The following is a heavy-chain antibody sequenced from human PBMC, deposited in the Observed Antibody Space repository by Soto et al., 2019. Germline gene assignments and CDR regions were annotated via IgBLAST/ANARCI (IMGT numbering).Heavy chain of an antibody. J-gene: IGHJ6*02. CDR1: GYTFTSYD. CDR2: MNPNRGNT. V-gene: IGHV1-8*01. D-gene: IGHD3-3*01. CDR3: ARGGARFSEHTMDV. Sequence: QVQLVQSGAEVKKPGASVKVSCKASGYTFTSYDINWVRQATGQGLEWMGWMNPNRGNTGYAQKCQGRVTXXRXTXXSTAYMELSSLRSEDTAVYYCARGGARFSEHTMDVWGQGTTVTVSS.